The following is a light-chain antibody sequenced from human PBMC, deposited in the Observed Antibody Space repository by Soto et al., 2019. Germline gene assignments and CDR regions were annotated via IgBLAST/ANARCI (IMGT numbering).Light chain of an antibody. CDR1: QSTSSW. CDR3: QQYRT. J-gene: IGKJ1*01. V-gene: IGKV1-5*01. Sequence: DIQMTQSPSTLSASVVDRVTITCRASQSTSSWLAWYQQKPGKAPNLLIYDASTLVSGVPSRFSGSGSGTEFTLTISSLQPDDFATYYCQQYRTFGQGTKVDIK. CDR2: DAS.